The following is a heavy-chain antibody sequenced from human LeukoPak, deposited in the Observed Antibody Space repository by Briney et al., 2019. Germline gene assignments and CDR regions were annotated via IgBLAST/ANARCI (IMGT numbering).Heavy chain of an antibody. CDR2: ISSRGSSI. CDR1: GFTFSSYE. CDR3: ARYSVTYVPLDY. V-gene: IGHV3-48*03. D-gene: IGHD1-26*01. J-gene: IGHJ4*02. Sequence: PGGSLRLSCAASGFTFSSYEMNWVRQAPGKGPDWVSYISSRGSSISYADSMKGRFTISRDNAKNSLYLQMDSMRAEDTAVYYCARYSVTYVPLDYWGQGTLVTVSS.